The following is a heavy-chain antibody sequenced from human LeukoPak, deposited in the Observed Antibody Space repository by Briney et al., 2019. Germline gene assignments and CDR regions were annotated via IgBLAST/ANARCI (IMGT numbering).Heavy chain of an antibody. CDR3: AREDSADVDF. CDR1: GFTFRNHE. D-gene: IGHD1-26*01. J-gene: IGHJ4*02. V-gene: IGHV3-48*03. Sequence: GGSLRLSCAASGFTFRNHEMNWVRQAPGKGLEWVSYISKSSTAIYYADSVSGRFTISRDDAKSSLYLHMNALRAEDTAVYYCAREDSADVDFWGQGTLVTVSS. CDR2: ISKSSTAI.